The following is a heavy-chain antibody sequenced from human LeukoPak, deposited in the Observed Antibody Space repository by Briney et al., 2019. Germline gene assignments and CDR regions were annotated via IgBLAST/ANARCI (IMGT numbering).Heavy chain of an antibody. CDR1: GFTFSSYW. J-gene: IGHJ3*01. Sequence: HTGGSLRLSCAASGFTFSSYWMHWVRQAPGKGLVWVSRINRDGSSTDYLDSVKGRFTISRDNARNTLYLQMNSLRAEDTAVYYCARVPYVFELWGQATMVTVSS. CDR3: ARVPYVFEL. CDR2: INRDGSST. V-gene: IGHV3-74*01.